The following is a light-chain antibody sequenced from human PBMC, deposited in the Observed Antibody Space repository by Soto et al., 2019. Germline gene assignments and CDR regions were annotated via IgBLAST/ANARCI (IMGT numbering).Light chain of an antibody. CDR3: QQSYSTPLFT. V-gene: IGKV3-20*01. CDR1: QSVNSVY. Sequence: EIVLTQSPGTLSLSPGERASLSCRADQSVNSVYLAWYQHKPGQAPRLLIYGASDRATGIPDRFSGSGSGTDFTLTISRLEPEDFAVYYCQQSYSTPLFTFGPGTKVEIK. CDR2: GAS. J-gene: IGKJ3*01.